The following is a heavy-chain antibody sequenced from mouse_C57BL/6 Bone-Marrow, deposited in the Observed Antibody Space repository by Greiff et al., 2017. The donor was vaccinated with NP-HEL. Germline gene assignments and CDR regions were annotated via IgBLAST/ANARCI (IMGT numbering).Heavy chain of an antibody. D-gene: IGHD2-5*01. Sequence: VKLVESGGDLVKPGGSLKLSCAASGFTFSSYGMSWVRQTPDKRLEWVATISSGGSYTYYPDSVKGRFTISRDNAKNTLYLQMSSLKSEDTAMYYCARAYYSNYEDFDYWGQGTTLTVSS. V-gene: IGHV5-6*02. CDR2: ISSGGSYT. J-gene: IGHJ2*01. CDR1: GFTFSSYG. CDR3: ARAYYSNYEDFDY.